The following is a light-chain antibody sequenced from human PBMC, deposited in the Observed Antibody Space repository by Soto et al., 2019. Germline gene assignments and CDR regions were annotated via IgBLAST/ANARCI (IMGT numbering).Light chain of an antibody. CDR2: LAS. V-gene: IGKV3-11*01. CDR1: QSVSSY. CDR3: HQRQSWPRT. J-gene: IGKJ1*01. Sequence: EIVLTQSPATLSLSPGERATLSCRASQSVSSYLAWYQQKPGQPPRLLIYLASNRAAGVPARFSGSGSGTDFTLTISDVEPEDFAVYYCHQRQSWPRTFGQGTTVDI.